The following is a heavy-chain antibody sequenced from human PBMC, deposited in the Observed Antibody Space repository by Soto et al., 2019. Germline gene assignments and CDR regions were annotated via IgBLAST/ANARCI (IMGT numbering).Heavy chain of an antibody. CDR3: ARDRTYGSGSPRWWFDP. J-gene: IGHJ5*02. D-gene: IGHD3-10*01. CDR2: IYYSGST. Sequence: SETLSLTCTVSGGSVSSGSYSWSWIRQPPGKGLEWLGYIYYSGSTNYNPSLKSRVTISVDQSKNQFSLKLSSVTAADTAVYYCARDRTYGSGSPRWWFDPCGQGTLVTVSS. V-gene: IGHV4-61*01. CDR1: GGSVSSGSYS.